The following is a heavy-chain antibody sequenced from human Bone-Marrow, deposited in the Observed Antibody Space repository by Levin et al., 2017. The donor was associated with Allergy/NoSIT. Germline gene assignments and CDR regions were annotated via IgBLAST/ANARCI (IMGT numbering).Heavy chain of an antibody. Sequence: LSLTCAASGFTFRSSEMNWVRQAPGKGLEWVSYISSSGSTIYYADSVKGRFTISRDNAKNSLYLQMNSLRAEDTAVYYCARAHCSSTSCRNYYYYMDVWGKGTTVTVSS. J-gene: IGHJ6*03. CDR1: GFTFRSSE. CDR3: ARAHCSSTSCRNYYYYMDV. V-gene: IGHV3-48*03. CDR2: ISSSGSTI. D-gene: IGHD2-2*01.